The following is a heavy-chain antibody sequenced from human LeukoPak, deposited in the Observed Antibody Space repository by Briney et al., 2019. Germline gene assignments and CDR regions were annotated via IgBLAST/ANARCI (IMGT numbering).Heavy chain of an antibody. Sequence: GGSLRLSCAGSGFIFNNYAMHWVRQPPGKGLEWVSRINNDGSSASYVDSVKGRFTISRDNAKNTLFLQMNSLRAEDTAVYYCARRGTGHGMDVWGQGTTVIVSS. CDR1: GFIFNNYA. J-gene: IGHJ6*02. CDR3: ARRGTGHGMDV. V-gene: IGHV3-74*01. CDR2: INNDGSSA. D-gene: IGHD1-1*01.